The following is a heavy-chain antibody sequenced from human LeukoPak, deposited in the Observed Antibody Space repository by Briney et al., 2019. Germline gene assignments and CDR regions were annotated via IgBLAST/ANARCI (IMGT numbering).Heavy chain of an antibody. D-gene: IGHD1-26*01. CDR1: GYTFTSYY. J-gene: IGHJ4*02. CDR2: INPSGGST. Sequence: ASVKVSCKASGYTFTSYYMHWVRQAPGQGLEWMGIINPSGGSTSYAQKFQGRVTMTRDTSTSTVYMELSSLRSEDTAVYYCATIPRIVGAREHFDYWGQGTLVTVSS. V-gene: IGHV1-46*01. CDR3: ATIPRIVGAREHFDY.